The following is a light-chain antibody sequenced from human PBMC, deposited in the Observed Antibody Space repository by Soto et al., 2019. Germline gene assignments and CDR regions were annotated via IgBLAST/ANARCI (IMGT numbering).Light chain of an antibody. J-gene: IGLJ3*02. CDR3: LSDAGSYTNWV. Sequence: QSALTQPRSVSGSPGQSVTISCTGTSSDVGGGYNYVSWYQQHPGKAPKLMIYDVNKRPSGVPDRFSGSKSGNTASLSISGLQSEDEADYYCLSDAGSYTNWVFGGGTKLTVL. V-gene: IGLV2-11*01. CDR1: SSDVGGGYNY. CDR2: DVN.